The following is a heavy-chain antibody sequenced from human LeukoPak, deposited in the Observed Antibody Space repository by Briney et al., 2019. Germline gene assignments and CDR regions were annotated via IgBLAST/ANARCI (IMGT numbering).Heavy chain of an antibody. Sequence: GGPLRLSCAASGFTFSSYSMNWVRQAPGKGLEWVSSISSSSSYIYYADSVKGRFTISRDNAKNSLYLQMNSLRAEDTAVYYCARVVAARPYYYYGMDVWGQGTTVTVSS. CDR1: GFTFSSYS. CDR3: ARVVAARPYYYYGMDV. D-gene: IGHD6-6*01. J-gene: IGHJ6*01. CDR2: ISSSSSYI. V-gene: IGHV3-21*01.